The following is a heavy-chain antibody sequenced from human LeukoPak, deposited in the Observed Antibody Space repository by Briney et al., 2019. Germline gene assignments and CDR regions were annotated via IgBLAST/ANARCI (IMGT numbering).Heavy chain of an antibody. V-gene: IGHV1-46*01. Sequence: ASVKVSCKTSGYTFTSYYMHWVRQAPGQGLEWMGIINPSGGSTSYAQKFQGRVTMTRDMSTSTVYMELSSLRSEDTAVCYCARGFLAVAGTNEKIDYWGQGTLVTVSS. CDR3: ARGFLAVAGTNEKIDY. CDR2: INPSGGST. J-gene: IGHJ4*02. CDR1: GYTFTSYY. D-gene: IGHD6-19*01.